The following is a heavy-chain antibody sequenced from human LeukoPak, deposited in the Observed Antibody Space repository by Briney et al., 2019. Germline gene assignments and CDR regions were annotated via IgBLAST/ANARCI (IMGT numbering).Heavy chain of an antibody. CDR3: ARRDPTYYYDSSGYSSVVLDY. V-gene: IGHV3-7*01. J-gene: IGHJ4*02. CDR2: IKQDGSEK. Sequence: GGSLRLSCAASGFTFSSYWMSWVRQAPGKGLEWVANIKQDGSEKYYVDSVKGRFTISRDNAKNSLYLQMNSLRAEDTAVYYCARRDPTYYYDSSGYSSVVLDYWGQGTLVTVSS. CDR1: GFTFSSYW. D-gene: IGHD3-22*01.